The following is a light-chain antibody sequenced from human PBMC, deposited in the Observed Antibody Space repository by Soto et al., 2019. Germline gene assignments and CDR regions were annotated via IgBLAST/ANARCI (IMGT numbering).Light chain of an antibody. CDR2: EVS. J-gene: IGLJ1*01. CDR3: SSFTTSTTRV. V-gene: IGLV2-14*02. Sequence: QSALTQPASVSGSPGQSITISCTGTSSDVGSYNLVSWYQQHPGKAPKVIIYEVSNRPSGVSNRFSASKSGNTASLTISGLQAEDEADYYCSSFTTSTTRVFGTGTKLTVL. CDR1: SSDVGSYNL.